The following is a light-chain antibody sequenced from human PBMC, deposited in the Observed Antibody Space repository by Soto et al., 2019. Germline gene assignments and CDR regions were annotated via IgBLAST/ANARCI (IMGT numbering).Light chain of an antibody. CDR2: AAS. V-gene: IGKV1-12*01. CDR1: QGVDTF. CDR3: QKAKAFPLT. Sequence: DIQMTQSPSSVSASVGDRVTITCRASQGVDTFLAWYQVKPGKAPNLLIYAASNLQDEVPSRFSGSGSGTDFTLTISSLQPEDFATYYCQKAKAFPLTFGGGTKVESK. J-gene: IGKJ4*01.